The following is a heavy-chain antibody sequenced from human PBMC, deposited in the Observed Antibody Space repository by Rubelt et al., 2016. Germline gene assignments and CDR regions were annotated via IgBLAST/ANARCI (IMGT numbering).Heavy chain of an antibody. CDR3: ASVLRFLEWLPEIKYNWFDP. CDR2: SGST. J-gene: IGHJ5*02. D-gene: IGHD3-3*01. V-gene: IGHV4-39*07. Sequence: SGSTYYNPSLKSRVTISVDTSKNQFSLKLSSVTAADTAVYYCASVLRFLEWLPEIKYNWFDPWGQGTLVTVSS.